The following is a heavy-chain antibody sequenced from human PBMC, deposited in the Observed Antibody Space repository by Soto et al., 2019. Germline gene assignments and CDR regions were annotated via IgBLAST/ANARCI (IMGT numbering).Heavy chain of an antibody. J-gene: IGHJ4*02. CDR1: GYTFDSYD. V-gene: IGHV1-18*01. D-gene: IGHD2-15*01. Sequence: QVQLGQSGAEVKRPGASVKVSCKASGYTFDSYDITWVRQAPGQGLEWMGWISAYNGNTNYAQKLQDRVTMTTDTSTSTAYMELRSLGSDDTAVYFCARVFHCSGGNCYSYFFDYWGQGTLVTVSS. CDR3: ARVFHCSGGNCYSYFFDY. CDR2: ISAYNGNT.